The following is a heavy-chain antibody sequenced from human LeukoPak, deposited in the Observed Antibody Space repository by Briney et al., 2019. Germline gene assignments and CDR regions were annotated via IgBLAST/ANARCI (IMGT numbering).Heavy chain of an antibody. CDR3: ARDRYSNSY. V-gene: IGHV3-7*01. CDR1: GFTFSNYW. CDR2: IKQDGSEK. J-gene: IGHJ4*02. D-gene: IGHD4-11*01. Sequence: GGSLRLSCAASGFTFSNYWMTWVRQAPGKGLEWVAHIKQDGSEKDYVDSVKGRSTISRDNAKNSLYLQMNSLRAEDTAVYYCARDRYSNSYWGQGTLVTVSS.